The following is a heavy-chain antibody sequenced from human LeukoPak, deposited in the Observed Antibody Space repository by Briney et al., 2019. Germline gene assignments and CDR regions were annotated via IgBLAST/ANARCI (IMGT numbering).Heavy chain of an antibody. D-gene: IGHD3-16*01. CDR3: ARETSQKGAHYMDV. CDR1: GGSISSYY. Sequence: SSETLSLTCTVSGGSISSYYWSWIRQPPGRGLEWIGYIYYSGSTNYNPSLKSRVTISVDTSKNQFSLKLSSVTAADTAVYYCARETSQKGAHYMDVWGKGTTVTISS. J-gene: IGHJ6*03. V-gene: IGHV4-59*01. CDR2: IYYSGST.